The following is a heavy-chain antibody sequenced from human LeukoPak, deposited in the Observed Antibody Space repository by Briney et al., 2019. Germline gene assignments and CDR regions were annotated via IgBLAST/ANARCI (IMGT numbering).Heavy chain of an antibody. Sequence: GGSLRLSCAASGFTFSDYYMSWIRQAPGKGLEWVSYIRSRGSTIYYADSVKGRFTISRDNAKNSLYLQMNSLRAEDTAVYYCARDLGYDVPFDYWGQGALVTVSS. CDR2: IRSRGSTI. J-gene: IGHJ4*02. D-gene: IGHD1-1*01. CDR3: ARDLGYDVPFDY. CDR1: GFTFSDYY. V-gene: IGHV3-11*04.